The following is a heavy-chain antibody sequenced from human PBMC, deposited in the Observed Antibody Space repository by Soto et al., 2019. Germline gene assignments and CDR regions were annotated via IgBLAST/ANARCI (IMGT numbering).Heavy chain of an antibody. V-gene: IGHV3-33*01. J-gene: IGHJ4*02. D-gene: IGHD1-1*01. CDR1: GFMFSNHG. CDR3: VRGDNWNDEASDY. CDR2: IWSDGNNR. Sequence: QVQLVESGGGVVQPGRSLRLSRAASGFMFSNHGMHWVRQAPGKGLEWVAVIWSDGNNRYYAESVKGRFTISRDNSKNTVYLQINSLRAEDTAVYYCVRGDNWNDEASDYWGQGTLVTVSS.